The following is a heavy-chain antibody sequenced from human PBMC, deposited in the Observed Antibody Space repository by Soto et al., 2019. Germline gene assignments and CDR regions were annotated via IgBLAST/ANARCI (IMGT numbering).Heavy chain of an antibody. CDR1: GYTFTSYG. J-gene: IGHJ4*02. CDR3: ARNRHCSSTSCYTSLDY. V-gene: IGHV1-18*01. Sequence: ASVKVSCKASGYTFTSYGISWVRQAPGQGLEWMGWISAYNGNTNYAQKLQGRVTMTTDTSTSTAYMELRSLRSDDTAVYYCARNRHCSSTSCYTSLDYWGQGTLVTVSS. CDR2: ISAYNGNT. D-gene: IGHD2-2*02.